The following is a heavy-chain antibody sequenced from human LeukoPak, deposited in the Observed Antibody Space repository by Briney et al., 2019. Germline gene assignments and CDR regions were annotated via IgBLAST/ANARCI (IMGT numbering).Heavy chain of an antibody. D-gene: IGHD3-3*01. J-gene: IGHJ4*02. CDR3: AREATWGEWYFDH. Sequence: GRSLRLSCVASGITFSRHGMDWVRQAPCKGLDWVAVIADDGGVKQYGDSVKGRFTVSRDNSKSTLYLQMNGMSVEDTAIYYCAREATWGEWYFDHWGQGTPVTVSS. CDR2: IADDGGVK. V-gene: IGHV3-30*03. CDR1: GITFSRHG.